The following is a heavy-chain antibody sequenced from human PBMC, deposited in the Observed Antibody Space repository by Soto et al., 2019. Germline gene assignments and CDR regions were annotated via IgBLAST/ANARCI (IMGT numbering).Heavy chain of an antibody. Sequence: EVQLVESGGGLVQPGGSLRLSCAASVLNFRRYWMSWVRQAPGKGLEWVANIKEDGSEQYYVDSVKGRFTIFRDNAKNSLSLQMNSLRAEDTAIYYCARDPTASYGDSLLFDYWGQGTLVIVSS. CDR2: IKEDGSEQ. D-gene: IGHD4-17*01. CDR1: VLNFRRYW. J-gene: IGHJ4*02. CDR3: ARDPTASYGDSLLFDY. V-gene: IGHV3-7*01.